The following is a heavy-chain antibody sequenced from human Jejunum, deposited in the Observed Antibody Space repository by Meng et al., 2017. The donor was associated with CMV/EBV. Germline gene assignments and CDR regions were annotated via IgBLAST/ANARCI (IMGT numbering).Heavy chain of an antibody. CDR2: IYRSGNN. CDR3: ARLIGMDHFWSGCDH. J-gene: IGHJ4*02. V-gene: IGHV4-61*02. D-gene: IGHD3-3*02. Sequence: VHLPEGGQGMVKPSPTLSLPCSVSGDSISSSAYYWTWIRQPAGKGLEWIGRIYRSGNNDYNPSLTSRVTMSLDTSKNQFSLHLSSVTAADTAVYYCARLIGMDHFWSGCDHWGQGTLVTVSS. CDR1: GDSISSSAYY.